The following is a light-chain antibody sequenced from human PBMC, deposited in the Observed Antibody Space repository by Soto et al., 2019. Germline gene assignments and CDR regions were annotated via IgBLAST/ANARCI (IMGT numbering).Light chain of an antibody. CDR1: SSNIGNNY. J-gene: IGLJ2*01. CDR3: GTWDSSRGGVV. Sequence: QSVLTQPPSVSAAPGQKVTISCSGSSSNIGNNYASWYQQLPGTAPKLLIYDNNKRPSGIPDRFSGSKSGTSATLGITGLQTGDEADYYCGTWDSSRGGVVFGGGTKLTVL. CDR2: DNN. V-gene: IGLV1-51*01.